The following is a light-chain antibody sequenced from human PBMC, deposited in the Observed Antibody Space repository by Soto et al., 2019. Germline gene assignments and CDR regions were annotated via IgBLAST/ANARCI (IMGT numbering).Light chain of an antibody. V-gene: IGKV1-39*01. Sequence: DIQLTQSPSSLSASVGDRVTITCRASQSIRSYLNWYQQKPGKAPKLLIYAASSLQTGVSSRFSGSGSGTDFTLTISNLQPEDFATYYCQQNSSTPPFGGGTKVDIK. CDR3: QQNSSTPP. J-gene: IGKJ4*01. CDR1: QSIRSY. CDR2: AAS.